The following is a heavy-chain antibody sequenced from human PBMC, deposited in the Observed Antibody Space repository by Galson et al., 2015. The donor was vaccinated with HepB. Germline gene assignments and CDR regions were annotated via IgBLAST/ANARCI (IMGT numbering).Heavy chain of an antibody. CDR1: GFVFKTYW. Sequence: SLRLSCAASGFVFKTYWMTWVRQSAERGLEWVATIKPDGSEKYYADSVTGRFSLSRDSAKNSLYLQMNNVRGEDTAVYYCARGLRFHYVLLWFGPPDVWGQGTTVTVSS. J-gene: IGHJ6*02. CDR3: ARGLRFHYVLLWFGPPDV. D-gene: IGHD3-10*01. V-gene: IGHV3-7*01. CDR2: IKPDGSEK.